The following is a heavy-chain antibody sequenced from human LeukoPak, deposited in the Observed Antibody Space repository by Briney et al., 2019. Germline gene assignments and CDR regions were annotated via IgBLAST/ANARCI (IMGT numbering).Heavy chain of an antibody. Sequence: GGSLRLSCAASGFTFSSYGMHWVRQAPGKGLEWVAVISYDGSNKYYADSVKGRFTISRDNSKNTLYLQMNSLRAGDTAVYYCAKDLGATTRYYYYYMDVWGKGTTVTVSS. D-gene: IGHD1-26*01. CDR1: GFTFSSYG. J-gene: IGHJ6*03. CDR3: AKDLGATTRYYYYYMDV. V-gene: IGHV3-30*18. CDR2: ISYDGSNK.